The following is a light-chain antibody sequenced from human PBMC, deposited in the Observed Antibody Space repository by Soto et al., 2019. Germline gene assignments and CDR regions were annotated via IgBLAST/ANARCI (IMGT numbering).Light chain of an antibody. V-gene: IGLV7-43*01. CDR3: LLYFGGYVV. Sequence: QTVVTQEPSLTVSPGGRVTLTCASGPGGVTIGYYPNWFQQKPGQTPRALIYSTDNKHSWTPARFSGSLLGGKAALTLSGAQPEDEAEYYCLLYFGGYVVFGGGTKVTVL. CDR2: STD. CDR1: PGGVTIGYY. J-gene: IGLJ2*01.